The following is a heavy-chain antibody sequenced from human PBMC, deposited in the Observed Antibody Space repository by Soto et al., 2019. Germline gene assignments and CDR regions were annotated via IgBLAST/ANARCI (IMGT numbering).Heavy chain of an antibody. D-gene: IGHD3-9*01. V-gene: IGHV1-69*13. CDR3: ARGGEDDIWTGYPKYYFDY. J-gene: IGHJ4*02. CDR2: IIPIFGTA. CDR1: GGTFSSYS. Sequence: SVKVSCKASGGTFSSYSISWVLQAPGQGLEWMGGIIPIFGTANYAQKFQGRVTITADESTSTAYMELSSLRSEDTAVYYCARGGEDDIWTGYPKYYFDYWGQGTLVTVSS.